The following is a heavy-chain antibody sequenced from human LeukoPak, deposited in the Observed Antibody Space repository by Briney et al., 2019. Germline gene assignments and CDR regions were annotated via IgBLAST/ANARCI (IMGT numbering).Heavy chain of an antibody. CDR1: GFTFSSYA. CDR2: ISGGGDST. Sequence: WGSLRLSCTASGFTFSSYAMSWVRQPPGKGLEWVSLISGGGDSTYYAYSVKSRFTISRDNSKNPLYLEMNSLRAEDTAVYYCGKNRSVYCSGGSCYTLWGQGTLVTVSS. J-gene: IGHJ4*02. D-gene: IGHD2-15*01. V-gene: IGHV3-23*01. CDR3: GKNRSVYCSGGSCYTL.